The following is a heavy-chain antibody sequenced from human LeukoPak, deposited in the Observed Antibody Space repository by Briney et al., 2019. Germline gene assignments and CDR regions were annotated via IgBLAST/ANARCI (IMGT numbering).Heavy chain of an antibody. Sequence: KSSETLSLTCIVSGASLSTYYGTWIRQPPGKGLEWIGYIYYSGSTNYNPSLKSRVTISVDTSKNQFSLKLSSVTAADTAVYYCARSHNWFDPWGQGTLVTVSS. CDR1: GASLSTYY. J-gene: IGHJ5*02. V-gene: IGHV4-59*01. CDR3: ARSHNWFDP. CDR2: IYYSGST.